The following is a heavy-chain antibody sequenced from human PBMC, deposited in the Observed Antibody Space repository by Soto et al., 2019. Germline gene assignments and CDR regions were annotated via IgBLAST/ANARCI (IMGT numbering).Heavy chain of an antibody. Sequence: PGGSLRLSCAASGFTFSSYGMHWVRQAPGKGLEWVAVISYDGSNKYYADSVKGRFTISRDNSKNTLYLQMNSLRAEDTAVYYCAKGGYDILTGYPIDNDYWGQGTLVTVSS. CDR3: AKGGYDILTGYPIDNDY. D-gene: IGHD3-9*01. J-gene: IGHJ4*02. CDR2: ISYDGSNK. CDR1: GFTFSSYG. V-gene: IGHV3-30*18.